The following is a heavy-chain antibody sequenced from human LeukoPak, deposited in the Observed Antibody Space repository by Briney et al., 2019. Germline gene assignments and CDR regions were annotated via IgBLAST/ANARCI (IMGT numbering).Heavy chain of an antibody. J-gene: IGHJ5*02. CDR3: ARDSHGWSDP. CDR2: IYYSGST. Sequence: SETLSLTCTVSGGSISSYYWSWIRQPPGKGLEWIGYIYYSGSTNYNPPLKSRVTISVDTSKNQFSLKLSSVTAADTAVYYCARDSHGWSDPWGQGTLVTVSS. V-gene: IGHV4-59*01. CDR1: GGSISSYY.